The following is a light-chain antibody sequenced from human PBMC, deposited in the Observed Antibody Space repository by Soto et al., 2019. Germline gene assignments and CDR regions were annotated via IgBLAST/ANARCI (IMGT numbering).Light chain of an antibody. J-gene: IGKJ5*01. CDR2: AAS. CDR3: QQADSFPPT. CDR1: QGFSSW. Sequence: DIQMTQSPSSVSASVGDRVTITCRASQGFSSWLAWYQQKPGKAPKPLIYAASSLKNGVPSRFSGRGSGTDFTLTISSLQPEDFATYYCQQADSFPPTFGQGTRLEVK. V-gene: IGKV1-12*01.